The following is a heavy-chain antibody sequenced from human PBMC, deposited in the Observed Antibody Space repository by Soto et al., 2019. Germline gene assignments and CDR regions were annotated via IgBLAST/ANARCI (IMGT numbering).Heavy chain of an antibody. J-gene: IGHJ3*02. CDR3: ARAPRMAPFDI. CDR1: GFICSPYG. CDR2: IRNDGSDK. V-gene: IGHV3-33*01. Sequence: RWSLRLSCAASGFICSPYGIHWVRQAPGKGLEWVALIRNDGSDKYYAESVTGRFTISRDNSKNTVYLQMNSLRAEDTALYFCARAPRMAPFDIWGQGTMVTVS.